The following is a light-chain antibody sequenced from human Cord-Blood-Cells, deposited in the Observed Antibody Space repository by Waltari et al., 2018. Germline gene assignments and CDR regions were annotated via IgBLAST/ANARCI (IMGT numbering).Light chain of an antibody. V-gene: IGKV3-20*01. J-gene: IGKJ1*01. CDR2: GAS. CDR3: QQYGSSPRK. Sequence: SVLTHSPGTLSLSPGERATLSCRASQSVSSSYLAWYQQKPGQAPRLLIYGASSRATGIPDRFSGSGSGTDFTLTIRRLEPEDFAVYYCQQYGSSPRKFGQGTKVEIK. CDR1: QSVSSSY.